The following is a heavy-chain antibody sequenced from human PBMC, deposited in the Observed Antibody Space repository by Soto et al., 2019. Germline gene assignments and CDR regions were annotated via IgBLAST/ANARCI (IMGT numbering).Heavy chain of an antibody. V-gene: IGHV1-18*01. CDR3: ARESGSGSYYPFDY. D-gene: IGHD3-10*01. CDR2: ISAYNGNT. CDR1: GYTFTNYA. Sequence: ASVKVSCKASGYTFTNYAISCVRQAPGQGLEWMGWISAYNGNTDYSQKVQGRVTMTTDTSTSTAYMELRSLRSDDTAVHYCARESGSGSYYPFDYWGQGTLVTVSS. J-gene: IGHJ4*02.